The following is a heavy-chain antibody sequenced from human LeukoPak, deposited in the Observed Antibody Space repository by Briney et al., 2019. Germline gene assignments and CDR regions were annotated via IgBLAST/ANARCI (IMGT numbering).Heavy chain of an antibody. CDR1: GFTFSSYS. Sequence: GGSLRLSCAASGFTFSSYSMNWVRQAPGKGLEWVSYISSSSGTIYYADSVKGRFTISRDNAKNSLYPQMNSLRAEDTAVYFCAKWGPYCVGDYCPALDSWGPGTLVTVSS. CDR2: ISSSSGTI. D-gene: IGHD2-21*02. V-gene: IGHV3-48*01. CDR3: AKWGPYCVGDYCPALDS. J-gene: IGHJ4*02.